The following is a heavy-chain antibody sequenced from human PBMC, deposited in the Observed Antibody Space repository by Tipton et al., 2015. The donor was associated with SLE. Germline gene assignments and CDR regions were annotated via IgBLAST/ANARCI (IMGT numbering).Heavy chain of an antibody. CDR1: GYTFTSYG. CDR3: AREASGGRVVETFDY. J-gene: IGHJ4*02. Sequence: QVQLVQSGAEVKKSGASVKVSCKASGYTFTSYGISWVRQAPGQGLEWMGWISAYNGNTNFAQNLQDRLTLTTDTSTNTAYMELRSLTSDDTAVYFCAREASGGRVVETFDYWGQGSLVTVSS. CDR2: ISAYNGNT. V-gene: IGHV1-18*01. D-gene: IGHD3-16*01.